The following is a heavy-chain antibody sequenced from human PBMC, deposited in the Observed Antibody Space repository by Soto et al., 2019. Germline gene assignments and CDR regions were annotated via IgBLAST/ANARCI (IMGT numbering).Heavy chain of an antibody. CDR1: GYTFTNYY. D-gene: IGHD5-12*01. Sequence: GASVKVSCKASGYTFTNYYLHWVRQAPGQGLEWMGGIIPIFGTANYAQKFQGRVTITADESTSTAYMELSSLRSEDTAVYYCASPSRLRRDGYHFQDFAFDIWGQGTMVTVSS. CDR2: IIPIFGTA. J-gene: IGHJ3*02. CDR3: ASPSRLRRDGYHFQDFAFDI. V-gene: IGHV1-69*13.